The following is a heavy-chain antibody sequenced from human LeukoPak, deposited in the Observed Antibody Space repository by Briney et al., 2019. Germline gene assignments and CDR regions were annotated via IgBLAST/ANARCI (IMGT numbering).Heavy chain of an antibody. CDR3: ARHYDPQPFDAFDI. CDR2: IYHSGST. D-gene: IGHD3-3*01. Sequence: SETLSLTCTVSGYSISSGYYWGWIRQPPGKGLEGIGRIYHSGSTYYNPSLKSRVTISVDTSTNQFSLKLRSVTAADTAVYYCARHYDPQPFDAFDIWGQGTMVTVSS. CDR1: GYSISSGYY. V-gene: IGHV4-38-2*02. J-gene: IGHJ3*02.